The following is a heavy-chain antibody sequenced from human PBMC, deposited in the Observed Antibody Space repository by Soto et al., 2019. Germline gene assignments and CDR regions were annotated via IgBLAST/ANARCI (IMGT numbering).Heavy chain of an antibody. D-gene: IGHD6-13*01. J-gene: IGHJ4*02. CDR1: GITFRSYW. CDR3: ASRGAAAGVDY. CDR2: INSDGSST. V-gene: IGHV3-74*01. Sequence: GGSLRLSCAASGITFRSYWMHWVRQAPGKGLVWVSRINSDGSSTTYADSVKGRFSISRDNAKNTLYLQMNSLRAEDTAVYYCASRGAAAGVDYWGQGTVVTVSS.